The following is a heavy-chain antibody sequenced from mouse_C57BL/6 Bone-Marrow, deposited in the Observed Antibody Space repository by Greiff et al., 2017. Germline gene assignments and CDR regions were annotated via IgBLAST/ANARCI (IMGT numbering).Heavy chain of an antibody. CDR3: ARGRLRFYYAMDY. D-gene: IGHD3-2*02. Sequence: QVQLQQPGAELVMPGASVKLSCKASGYTFTSYWMHWVKQRPGQGLEWIGEIDPSDSSTNYNQKFKGKSTLTVDKSSSTAYMQLSSLTSEDSAVYYCARGRLRFYYAMDYWGQGTSVTVSS. V-gene: IGHV1-69*01. CDR2: IDPSDSST. J-gene: IGHJ4*01. CDR1: GYTFTSYW.